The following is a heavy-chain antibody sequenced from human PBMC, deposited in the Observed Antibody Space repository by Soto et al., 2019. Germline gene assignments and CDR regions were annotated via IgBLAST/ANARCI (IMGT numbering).Heavy chain of an antibody. CDR2: IIPVFGTA. CDR3: AKVRYSSPMGYYYGMDV. V-gene: IGHV1-69*01. D-gene: IGHD2-2*01. J-gene: IGHJ6*02. CDR1: RVAFNKFI. Sequence: DLEQSGGEVKKPGSSVKVSCKASRVAFNKFIVTWVRQAPGLGLEWVGGIIPVFGTANYAQKFQGRVTITADESTSTSYMEVNNLRSEDTAVYYCAKVRYSSPMGYYYGMDVWGQGTTVTVSS.